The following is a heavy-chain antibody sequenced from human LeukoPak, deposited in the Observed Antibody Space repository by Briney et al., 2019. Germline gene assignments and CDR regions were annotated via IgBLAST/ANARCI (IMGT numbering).Heavy chain of an antibody. CDR2: ILYSGTA. CDR1: GGSISSDDYY. Sequence: SQTLSLTCSVPGGSISSDDYYWSWIRQPPGKGLEWIGYILYSGTAYYHPSLKSRVIISVDTSKNEFSLELTSVTAADTAVYYCARFRRGIYYFDYWGQGTLVTVSS. CDR3: ARFRRGIYYFDY. D-gene: IGHD2-8*02. V-gene: IGHV4-30-4*01. J-gene: IGHJ4*02.